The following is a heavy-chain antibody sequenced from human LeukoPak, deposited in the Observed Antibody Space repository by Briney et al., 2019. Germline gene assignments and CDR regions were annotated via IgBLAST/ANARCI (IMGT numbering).Heavy chain of an antibody. CDR1: GFTFSSYA. V-gene: IGHV3-30-3*01. Sequence: GGSLRLSCAASGFTFSSYAMHWVRQAPGTGLEWVAVISYDGSNKYYADSVKGRFTISRDNSKNTLYLQMNSLRAEDTAVYYCARDGAEGYCSGGSCYSLYYWGQGTLVTVSS. CDR3: ARDGAEGYCSGGSCYSLYY. J-gene: IGHJ4*02. D-gene: IGHD2-15*01. CDR2: ISYDGSNK.